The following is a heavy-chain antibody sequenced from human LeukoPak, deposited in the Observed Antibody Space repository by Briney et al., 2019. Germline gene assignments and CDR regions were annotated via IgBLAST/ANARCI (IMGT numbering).Heavy chain of an antibody. V-gene: IGHV4-61*01. D-gene: IGHD3-22*01. CDR2: IYYSGST. Sequence: SETLSLTCTVSGYSISSGYYWGWIRQPPGKGLEWIGYIYYSGSTNYNPSLKSRVTISVDTSKNQFSLKLSSVTAADTAVYYCARYYYDSSGYFDYWGQGTLVTVSS. CDR3: ARYYYDSSGYFDY. J-gene: IGHJ4*02. CDR1: GYSISSGYY.